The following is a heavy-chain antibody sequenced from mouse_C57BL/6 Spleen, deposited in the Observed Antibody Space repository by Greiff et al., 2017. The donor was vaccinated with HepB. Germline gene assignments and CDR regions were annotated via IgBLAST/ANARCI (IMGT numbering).Heavy chain of an antibody. V-gene: IGHV1-80*01. CDR1: GYAFSSYW. Sequence: QVQLQQSGAELVKPGASVKLSCKASGYAFSSYWMNWVKQRPGKGLEWIGQIYPGDGDTNYNGKFKGKATLTADKSSSTAYMQLSSLTSEDSAVYFCARRGAASPYCFDYWGQGTTLTVSS. J-gene: IGHJ2*01. CDR3: ARRGAASPYCFDY. CDR2: IYPGDGDT.